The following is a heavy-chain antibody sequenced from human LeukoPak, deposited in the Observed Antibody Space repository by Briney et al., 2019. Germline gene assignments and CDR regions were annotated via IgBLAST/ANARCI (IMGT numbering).Heavy chain of an antibody. CDR3: AKGRVVVVATAAFDI. J-gene: IGHJ3*02. CDR1: GFTFSSYG. D-gene: IGHD2-15*01. CDR2: IWYDGSNK. Sequence: GRSLRLSCAASGFTFSSYGMHWVRQAPGKGLEWVAVIWYDGSNKYYADSVKGRFTISRDNSKNTLYLQMNSLRAEDTAVYYCAKGRVVVVATAAFDIWGQGTMVTVSS. V-gene: IGHV3-33*06.